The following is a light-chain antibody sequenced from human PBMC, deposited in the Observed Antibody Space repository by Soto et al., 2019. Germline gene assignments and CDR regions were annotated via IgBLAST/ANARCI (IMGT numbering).Light chain of an antibody. CDR2: RAF. J-gene: IGKJ1*01. Sequence: EIVLTQSPDTLSLSPGERATLSCRASQSISNAYLAWYQLKPGQAPRLLLYRAFNRATGVPDRFSGSGSGTDFTLTISRLEPEDFAVYYCQHYGRPLWTFGQGTKVEIK. V-gene: IGKV3-20*01. CDR3: QHYGRPLWT. CDR1: QSISNAY.